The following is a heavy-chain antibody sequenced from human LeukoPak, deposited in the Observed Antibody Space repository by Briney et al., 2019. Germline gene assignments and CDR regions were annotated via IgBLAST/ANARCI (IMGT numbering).Heavy chain of an antibody. D-gene: IGHD2-15*01. V-gene: IGHV3-23*01. Sequence: GGCLRLSCAASGFTFSSYAMSWVRQAPGKGLEWVSVISVIGGSTYYADPVKGRFTISRDNSKNTLYLQMHSLRAEDTAVYYCARSERGCSGGSCYSSMDYWGQRTLVTGSS. CDR2: ISVIGGST. J-gene: IGHJ4*02. CDR1: GFTFSSYA. CDR3: ARSERGCSGGSCYSSMDY.